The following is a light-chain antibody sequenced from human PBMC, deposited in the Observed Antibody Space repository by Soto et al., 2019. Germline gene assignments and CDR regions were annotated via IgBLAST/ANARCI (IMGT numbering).Light chain of an antibody. Sequence: EIVLTQSPATLSLSPGERATLSCRASQSVSTYLVWYQQKPGQAPRLLIYDASNRATGIPDRISGSGSGTDFTLTISSLEPEDFAFYYCQQRYTWPLTFGGGTKVEIK. J-gene: IGKJ4*01. V-gene: IGKV3-11*01. CDR2: DAS. CDR1: QSVSTY. CDR3: QQRYTWPLT.